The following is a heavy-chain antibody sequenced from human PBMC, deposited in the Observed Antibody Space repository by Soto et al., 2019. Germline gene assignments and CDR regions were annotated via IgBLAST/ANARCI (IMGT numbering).Heavy chain of an antibody. D-gene: IGHD1-26*01. CDR1: GGSLSSDNFF. CDR3: AREVISPATSDAFDI. CDR2: IYHTGAA. Sequence: QVQLQESGPGLVKPSQTLSVTCTVSGGSLSSDNFFWSWVRQHPETGLELVGDIYHTGAAYYNPSLKSRLTISLDTAKNRFSLSLISVTAADTAVYYCAREVISPATSDAFDIWGQGTMVTVSS. J-gene: IGHJ3*02. V-gene: IGHV4-31*03.